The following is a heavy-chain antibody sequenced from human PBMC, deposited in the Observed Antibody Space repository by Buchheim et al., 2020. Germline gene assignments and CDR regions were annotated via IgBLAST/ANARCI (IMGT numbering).Heavy chain of an antibody. CDR2: INPIGGST. D-gene: IGHD3-22*01. CDR1: GYTFTSYS. V-gene: IGHV1-46*03. Sequence: QVQLVQSGAEVKKPGASVKVSCKASGYTFTSYSMHWVRQAPGQGLEWMGMINPIGGSTSYAQKFQGRVTMTRDTSTSTGHMELSSLRAGDTAVYYCARDVVGITSVLDYWGQG. CDR3: ARDVVGITSVLDY. J-gene: IGHJ4*02.